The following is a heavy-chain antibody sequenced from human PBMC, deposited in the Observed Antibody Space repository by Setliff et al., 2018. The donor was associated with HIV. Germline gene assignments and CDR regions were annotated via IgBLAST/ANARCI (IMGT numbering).Heavy chain of an antibody. CDR2: IIPILGSI. V-gene: IGHV1-69*13. D-gene: IGHD3-22*01. Sequence: SVKVSCKASGGIFSSYALSWVRQAPGQGLEWMGGIIPILGSIDYAQKFQGRLSITADESTGTAYMELSSLRFEDTAMYYCARLSGDNSGQPYYYYMDVWGKGTTVTVSS. CDR3: ARLSGDNSGQPYYYYMDV. CDR1: GGIFSSYA. J-gene: IGHJ6*03.